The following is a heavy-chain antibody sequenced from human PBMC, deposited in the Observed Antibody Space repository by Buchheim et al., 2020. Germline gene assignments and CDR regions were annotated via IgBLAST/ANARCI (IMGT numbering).Heavy chain of an antibody. J-gene: IGHJ6*02. CDR3: ARAFTSAVRLICFGELSNLYYYAGMDV. D-gene: IGHD3-10*01. CDR1: GGSFSGYY. CDR2: INHSGST. Sequence: QVQLQQWGAGLLKPSETLSLTCAVYGGSFSGYYWSWIRQPPGKGLEWIGEINHSGSTNYNPSLKSRVTISVDTSKNQFSLKLSSVTAADTAVYYCARAFTSAVRLICFGELSNLYYYAGMDVWGQGTT. V-gene: IGHV4-34*01.